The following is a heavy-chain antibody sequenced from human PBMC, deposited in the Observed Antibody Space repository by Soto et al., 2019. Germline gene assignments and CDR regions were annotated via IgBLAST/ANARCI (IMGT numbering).Heavy chain of an antibody. CDR2: IYYSGST. Sequence: PSETLSLTCTVSGGSVSSGSYYWSWIRQPPGKGLEWIGYIYYSGSTNYNPSLKSRVTISVDTSKNQFSLKLSSVTAADTAVYYCAREEGSIFGVVDYWGQGTLVTVSS. D-gene: IGHD3-3*01. V-gene: IGHV4-61*01. J-gene: IGHJ4*02. CDR1: GGSVSSGSYY. CDR3: AREEGSIFGVVDY.